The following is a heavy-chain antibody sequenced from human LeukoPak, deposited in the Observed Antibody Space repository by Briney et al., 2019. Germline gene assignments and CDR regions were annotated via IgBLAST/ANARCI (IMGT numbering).Heavy chain of an antibody. CDR1: GFTFSSYG. V-gene: IGHV3-33*01. D-gene: IGHD3-3*01. J-gene: IGHJ4*02. CDR3: ARDRVIFGVVNTYYFDY. CDR2: IWYDGSNK. Sequence: GGSLRLSCAASGFTFSSYGMHWVRQAPGKGLEWVAAIWYDGSNKYYADSVKGRFTISRDNSKNTLYLQMNSLRAEDTAVYYCARDRVIFGVVNTYYFDYWGQGTLVTVSS.